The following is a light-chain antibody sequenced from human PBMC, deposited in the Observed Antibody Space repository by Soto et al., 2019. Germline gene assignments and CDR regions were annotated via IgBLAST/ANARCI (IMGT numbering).Light chain of an antibody. Sequence: EIVLSQSPATLSLSPGERATLSCRASQSVSSYLAWYQQKPGQAPRLLIYDVSNRATGIPARFSGSGSGTDFTLTISSLEPEDFAVYYCQQRSNWHLTFGGGTKVDIK. J-gene: IGKJ4*01. V-gene: IGKV3-11*01. CDR3: QQRSNWHLT. CDR1: QSVSSY. CDR2: DVS.